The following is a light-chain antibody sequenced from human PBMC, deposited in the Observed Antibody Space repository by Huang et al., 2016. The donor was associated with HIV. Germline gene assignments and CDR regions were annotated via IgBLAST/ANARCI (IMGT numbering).Light chain of an antibody. CDR3: QQYDQWPT. Sequence: EIVMTQSPGILSVSPGERATLSCRASQSVSSNLAWYQQKPGQAPRLVIYDASRRPAAIPSRFSGSGSGTEFTLTITSLQSEDFALYFCQQYDQWPTFGQGTKVDIK. CDR1: QSVSSN. V-gene: IGKV3-15*01. J-gene: IGKJ1*01. CDR2: DAS.